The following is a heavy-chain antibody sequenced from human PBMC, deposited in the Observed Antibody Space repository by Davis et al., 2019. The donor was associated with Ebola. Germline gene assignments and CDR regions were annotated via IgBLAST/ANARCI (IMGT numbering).Heavy chain of an antibody. D-gene: IGHD2-21*02. CDR1: GYTFTSYY. CDR2: INTNTGNP. Sequence: ASVKVSCKASGYTFTSYYMHWVRQAPGQGLEWMGWINTNTGNPTYAQGFTGRFVFSLDTSVSTAYLQISSLKAEDTAVYYCARGPPSHIVVVTAIPDYWGQGTLVTVSS. CDR3: ARGPPSHIVVVTAIPDY. J-gene: IGHJ4*02. V-gene: IGHV7-4-1*02.